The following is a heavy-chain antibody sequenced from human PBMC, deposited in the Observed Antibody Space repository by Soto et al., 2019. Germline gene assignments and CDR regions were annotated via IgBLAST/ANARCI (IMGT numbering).Heavy chain of an antibody. CDR2: ITGSGDYT. CDR3: ARRITSSFDY. CDR1: GFTFSLYN. D-gene: IGHD1-20*01. J-gene: IGHJ4*02. V-gene: IGHV3-23*01. Sequence: EVQLLESGGGVVQPGGALRLSCVASGFTFSLYNMNWVRQAPGKGLEWVSGITGSGDYTNYADSAKGRFTISRDNSKNPLYLQMNSLRAEDTAVSFCARRITSSFDYWGQGTLVTVSS.